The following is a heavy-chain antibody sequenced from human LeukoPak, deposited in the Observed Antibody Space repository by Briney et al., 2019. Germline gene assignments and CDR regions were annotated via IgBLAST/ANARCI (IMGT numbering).Heavy chain of an antibody. J-gene: IGHJ4*02. D-gene: IGHD5-18*01. V-gene: IGHV3-53*01. CDR2: LYSGGST. CDR3: ARGRTLGSYDYSHFDY. CDR1: GFTVSGTF. Sequence: GGSLRLSCAVSGFTVSGTFMSWVRQAPGKGLEWVSVLYSGGSTYYADSGKGRFTIPRDNSKNTLYLQINSLRAEDTAVYYCARGRTLGSYDYSHFDYWGLGTLVTVSS.